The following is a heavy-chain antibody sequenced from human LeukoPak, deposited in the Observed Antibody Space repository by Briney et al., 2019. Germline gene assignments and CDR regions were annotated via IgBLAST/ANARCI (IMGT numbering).Heavy chain of an antibody. Sequence: RGSVTVSCKASGGTFNNYTISWVRQAPGQGLEWMGRIIPIYYKARYQKRFQGKVTITADKHTRTAYMELSSLRYEDTAVYYCARTYCGGDCYSSRGWFDPWGQGTLVTVSS. CDR2: IIPIYYKA. CDR1: GGTFNNYT. J-gene: IGHJ5*02. V-gene: IGHV1-69*02. D-gene: IGHD2-21*02. CDR3: ARTYCGGDCYSSRGWFDP.